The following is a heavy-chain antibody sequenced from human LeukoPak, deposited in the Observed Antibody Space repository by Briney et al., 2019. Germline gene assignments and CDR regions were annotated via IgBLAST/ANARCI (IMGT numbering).Heavy chain of an antibody. D-gene: IGHD3-3*01. J-gene: IGHJ4*02. CDR2: IYSGGTI. CDR1: GLIVSNNY. V-gene: IGHV3-66*02. Sequence: GGSLRLSCAASGLIVSNNYMNWVRQAPGKGPEWVSTIYSGGTILYADSVRGRFIISRDNSKNTLYLQMNNLRAEDSAVYYCARSYYDVLLSQFDYWGQGTLVTVSS. CDR3: ARSYYDVLLSQFDY.